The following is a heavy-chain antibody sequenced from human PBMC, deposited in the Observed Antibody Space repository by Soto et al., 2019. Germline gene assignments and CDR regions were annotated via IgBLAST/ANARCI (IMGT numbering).Heavy chain of an antibody. Sequence: QVQLQESGPGLVKPSQTLSLTCTVSGVSISRGGYCWSWIRQHPGEGLEWIGFMYNSGSTSYNPSLKSRATISVDTSTNQFYLNLRSVTAADTAVYYCARVGDTTKVDYWGQGTLVTVSS. CDR2: MYNSGST. CDR3: ARVGDTTKVDY. J-gene: IGHJ4*02. D-gene: IGHD3-16*01. V-gene: IGHV4-31*03. CDR1: GVSISRGGYC.